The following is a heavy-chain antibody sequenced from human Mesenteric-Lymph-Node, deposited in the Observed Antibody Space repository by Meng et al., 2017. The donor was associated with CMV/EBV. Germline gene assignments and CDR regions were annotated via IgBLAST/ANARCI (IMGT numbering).Heavy chain of an antibody. CDR2: ISFDGSSA. CDR3: ARDPAYFFGSGYYPSDF. J-gene: IGHJ4*02. V-gene: IGHV3-30*01. CDR1: GFNFGDHS. Sequence: GGSLRLSCAASGFNFGDHSLHWVRQAPGKGLEWVAVISFDGSSAEYADSVKDRFSISRDNSKNTLYLQMNSLTREDAAVYFCARDPAYFFGSGYYPSDFWGQGTLVTVSS. D-gene: IGHD3-3*01.